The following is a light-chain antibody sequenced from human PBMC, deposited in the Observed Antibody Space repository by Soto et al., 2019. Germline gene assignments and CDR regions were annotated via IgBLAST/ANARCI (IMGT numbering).Light chain of an antibody. V-gene: IGLV1-44*01. Sequence: QSVLTQPPSASGTPGQRVTISCSGSSSNIGSNTVNWYQQLSGAAPTLLIYNTNKRPSGVPDRFSGSKSDTSASLAISGLQSEDEADYYCAAWDDGLNAVLFGGGTKLTVL. J-gene: IGLJ2*01. CDR2: NTN. CDR1: SSNIGSNT. CDR3: AAWDDGLNAVL.